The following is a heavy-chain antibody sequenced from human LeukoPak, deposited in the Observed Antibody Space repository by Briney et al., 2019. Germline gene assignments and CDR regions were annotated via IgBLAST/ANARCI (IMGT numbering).Heavy chain of an antibody. CDR1: GGSISSGDYY. Sequence: SETLSLTCTVSGGSISSGDYYWSWIRQPPGKGLEWIGTIYYSGTTYYNPSLKSRVTISVDTSKNQFSLKLSSVTAADTAVYYCARLVVPAAMGHGLDYWGQGTMVTVSS. CDR3: ARLVVPAAMGHGLDY. CDR2: IYYSGTT. J-gene: IGHJ4*02. V-gene: IGHV4-39*01. D-gene: IGHD2-2*01.